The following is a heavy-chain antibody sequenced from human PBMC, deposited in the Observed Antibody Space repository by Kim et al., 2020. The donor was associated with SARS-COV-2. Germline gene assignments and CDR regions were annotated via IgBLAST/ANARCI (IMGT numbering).Heavy chain of an antibody. Sequence: ASVKVSSKASGYTFTSYGISWVRQAPGQGLEWMGWISAYNGNTNYAQKLQGRVTMTTDTSTSTAYMELRSLRSDDTAVYYCARIWTGWDAFDIWGQGTMVTVSS. V-gene: IGHV1-18*01. CDR1: GYTFTSYG. CDR3: ARIWTGWDAFDI. CDR2: ISAYNGNT. D-gene: IGHD3-9*01. J-gene: IGHJ3*02.